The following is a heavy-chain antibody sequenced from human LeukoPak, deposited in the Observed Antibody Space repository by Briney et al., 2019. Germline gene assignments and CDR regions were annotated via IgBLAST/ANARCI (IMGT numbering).Heavy chain of an antibody. J-gene: IGHJ4*02. Sequence: SETLSLTCTVSGGSISSYYWSWIRQPPGKGLEWIGYIYYSGSTNYNPSLKSRVTISVDTSKNQFSLKLGSVTAADTAVYYCARVVYKYYFDYWGQGTLVTVSS. CDR2: IYYSGST. V-gene: IGHV4-59*01. D-gene: IGHD1-14*01. CDR3: ARVVYKYYFDY. CDR1: GGSISSYY.